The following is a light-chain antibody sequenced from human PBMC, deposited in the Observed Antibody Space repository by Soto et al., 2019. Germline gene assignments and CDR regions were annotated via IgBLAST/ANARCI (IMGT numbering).Light chain of an antibody. CDR1: SSDVGGYNF. CDR3: SSYTSSSTHV. Sequence: QSVPTQPASVSGSPGQSITISCTGTSSDVGGYNFVSWYQQHPGKVPKLLIYDVTSRPSGVSDRFSGSKSGNTASLTISGVQTEYEGDYYCSSYTSSSTHVFGSGTKLTVL. V-gene: IGLV2-14*03. J-gene: IGLJ1*01. CDR2: DVT.